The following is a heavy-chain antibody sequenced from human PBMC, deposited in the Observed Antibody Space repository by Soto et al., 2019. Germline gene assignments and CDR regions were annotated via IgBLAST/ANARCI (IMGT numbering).Heavy chain of an antibody. J-gene: IGHJ4*02. D-gene: IGHD2-21*02. Sequence: QVQLVQSGAAMKRPGSSVKVSCETSGGTFTNYTFNWVRQAPGQGLEWMGWIIPVLNMAKNAQKFQGRITLIADKSTSTVSLELRSLRSEDTAIYFCAKAPTASAPFDYWGQGTLVTVSS. CDR2: IIPVLNMA. V-gene: IGHV1-69*02. CDR3: AKAPTASAPFDY. CDR1: GGTFTNYT.